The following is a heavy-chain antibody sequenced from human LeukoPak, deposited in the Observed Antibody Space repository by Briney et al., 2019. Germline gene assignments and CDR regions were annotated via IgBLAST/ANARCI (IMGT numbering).Heavy chain of an antibody. CDR1: GGSISSYY. D-gene: IGHD5/OR15-5a*01. J-gene: IGHJ6*03. V-gene: IGHV4-59*08. Sequence: SETLSLTCTVSGGSISSYYWSWIRQPPGKGLEWIGYIYYSGSTNYNPSLKSRVTISVDTSKNQFSLKLSSVTAADTAVYYCARQSTYYYYYYMDVWGKGTTVTVSS. CDR3: ARQSTYYYYYYMDV. CDR2: IYYSGST.